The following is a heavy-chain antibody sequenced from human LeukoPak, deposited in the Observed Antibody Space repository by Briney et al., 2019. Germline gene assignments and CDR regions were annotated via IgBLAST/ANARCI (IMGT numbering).Heavy chain of an antibody. D-gene: IGHD2-2*01. CDR3: AKDPVVPAARNWFDP. CDR2: ISWDGGST. CDR1: GFTFDDYT. J-gene: IGHJ5*02. Sequence: GGSLRLSCAASGFTFDDYTMHWVRQAPGKGLEWVSLISWDGGSTYYADSVKGRFTISRDNSKNSLYLQMNSLRTEDTALYYCAKDPVVPAARNWFDPWGQGTLVAVSS. V-gene: IGHV3-43*01.